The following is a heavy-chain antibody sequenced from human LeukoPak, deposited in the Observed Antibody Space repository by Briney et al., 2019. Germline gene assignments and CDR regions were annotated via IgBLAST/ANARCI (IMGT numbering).Heavy chain of an antibody. Sequence: GSLRLSCAASGFTFSSYAMHWVRQAPGKGLEWVAVISYDGSNKYYADSVKGRFTISRDNSKNTLYLQMNSLRAEDTAVYYCARDRYSSGWQVVQHWGQGTPVTVSS. CDR2: ISYDGSNK. J-gene: IGHJ1*01. V-gene: IGHV3-30-3*01. CDR3: ARDRYSSGWQVVQH. D-gene: IGHD6-19*01. CDR1: GFTFSSYA.